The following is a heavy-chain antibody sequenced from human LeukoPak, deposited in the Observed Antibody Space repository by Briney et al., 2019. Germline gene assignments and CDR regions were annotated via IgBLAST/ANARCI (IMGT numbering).Heavy chain of an antibody. CDR2: INPNSGGT. CDR1: GYTFTGYY. J-gene: IGHJ3*02. Sequence: ASVTVSCKASGYTFTGYYIHWVRQAPGQGLEWMGWINPNSGGTNYAQKFQGRVTMTRDTSITTAYMELSRLRSDDTAVYSCASPIPHQMYDSGGGDAFDIWGQGTMVTVSS. CDR3: ASPIPHQMYDSGGGDAFDI. D-gene: IGHD3-22*01. V-gene: IGHV1-2*02.